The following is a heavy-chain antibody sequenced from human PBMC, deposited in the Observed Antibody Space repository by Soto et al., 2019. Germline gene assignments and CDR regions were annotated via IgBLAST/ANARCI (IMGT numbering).Heavy chain of an antibody. V-gene: IGHV3-30-3*01. CDR3: ARDPIVAVVAATGGVFDY. CDR2: ISYDGSNK. J-gene: IGHJ4*02. D-gene: IGHD2-15*01. Sequence: QVQLVESGGGVVQPGRSLRLSCAASGFTFSSYAMHWVRQAPGKGLEWVAVISYDGSNKYYADSVKGRFTISRDNSKNTLYLQMNSLRAEDTAVYYCARDPIVAVVAATGGVFDYWGQGTLVTVSS. CDR1: GFTFSSYA.